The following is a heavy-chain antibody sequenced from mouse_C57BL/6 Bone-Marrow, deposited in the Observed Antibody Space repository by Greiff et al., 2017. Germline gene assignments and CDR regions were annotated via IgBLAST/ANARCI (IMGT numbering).Heavy chain of an antibody. V-gene: IGHV1-7*01. Sequence: QVQLQQSGAELAKPGASVKLSCKASGYTFTSYWMHWVKQRPGQGLEWIGYINPSSGYTKYNQKFKDKATLTADKSSSTAYMQLSSLTYEDSAVYYCASTIYYDYDEVAYWGQGTLVTVSA. J-gene: IGHJ3*01. D-gene: IGHD2-4*01. CDR2: INPSSGYT. CDR3: ASTIYYDYDEVAY. CDR1: GYTFTSYW.